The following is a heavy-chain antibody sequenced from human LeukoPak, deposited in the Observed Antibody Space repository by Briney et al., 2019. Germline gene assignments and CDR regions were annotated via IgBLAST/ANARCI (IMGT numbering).Heavy chain of an antibody. J-gene: IGHJ4*02. CDR3: ARVLEAQWLVSDY. CDR1: GFTFSNYW. V-gene: IGHV3-7*01. D-gene: IGHD6-19*01. CDR2: IKQDGSEK. Sequence: GGSLRLSCAASGFTFSNYWMSWVRQAPGKGLEWVANIKQDGSEKYYVNSVKGRFTISRDNAKKSLNLQMDSLRAEDTAVYYCARVLEAQWLVSDYWGQGTLVTVSS.